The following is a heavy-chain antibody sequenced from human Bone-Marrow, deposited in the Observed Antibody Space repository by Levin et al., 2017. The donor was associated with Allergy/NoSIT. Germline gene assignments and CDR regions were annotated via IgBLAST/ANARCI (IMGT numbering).Heavy chain of an antibody. CDR3: ARENWGPFDY. CDR2: ITSIGDNI. V-gene: IGHV3-48*02. J-gene: IGHJ4*02. Sequence: RPGGSLRLSCAVSGFSFSVYHMNWVRQAPGKGLQWVSYITSIGDNIYYADSVRGRFTISRDNAKNSLFLQMNSLRDEDTAVYYCARENWGPFDYWGQGTLVTVSS. CDR1: GFSFSVYH. D-gene: IGHD7-27*01.